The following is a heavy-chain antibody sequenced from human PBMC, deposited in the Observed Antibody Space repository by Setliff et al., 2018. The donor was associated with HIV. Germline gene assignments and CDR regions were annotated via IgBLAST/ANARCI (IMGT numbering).Heavy chain of an antibody. CDR2: ISGSGGST. CDR1: GCTFSSYA. Sequence: GESLKISCAASGCTFSSYAMSWVRQAPGKGLEWVSAISGSGGSTYYADSVKGRFTISRDKSKNTLYLQVNSLRAAYTAVYYCAKGYTYFDYWGQGTPVTVSS. V-gene: IGHV3-23*01. D-gene: IGHD1-1*01. CDR3: AKGYTYFDY. J-gene: IGHJ4*02.